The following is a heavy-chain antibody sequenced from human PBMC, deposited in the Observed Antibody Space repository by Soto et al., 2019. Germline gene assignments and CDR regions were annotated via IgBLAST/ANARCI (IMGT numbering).Heavy chain of an antibody. J-gene: IGHJ4*02. CDR2: IYYSGNT. D-gene: IGHD1-7*01. CDR1: GGSISTFY. Sequence: LSLTCTVSGGSISTFYWSWIRQPPGKGLEWIGYIYYSGNTNYNPSLKSRVTISVDTSNNQFSLKLSSVTAADTAVYYCARGNWNSPFDYWGQGTLVTVSS. V-gene: IGHV4-59*01. CDR3: ARGNWNSPFDY.